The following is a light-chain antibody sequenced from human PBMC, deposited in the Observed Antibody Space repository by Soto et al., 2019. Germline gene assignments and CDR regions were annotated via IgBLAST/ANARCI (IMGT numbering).Light chain of an antibody. CDR1: STDVGGYKY. Sequence: QSALTQPASVSGSPGQSITISCTGTSTDVGGYKYVSWYQQHPGKAPKFMIYDVTSRPSGISNRFSGSKSGNTAFLIISGFQAEDEADYYGRAYTLSDTYYFGTGTKVTV. CDR2: DVT. V-gene: IGLV2-14*01. CDR3: RAYTLSDTYY. J-gene: IGLJ1*01.